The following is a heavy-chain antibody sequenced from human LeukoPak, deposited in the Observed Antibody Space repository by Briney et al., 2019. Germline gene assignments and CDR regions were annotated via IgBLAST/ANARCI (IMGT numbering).Heavy chain of an antibody. CDR1: GYTFTSYG. D-gene: IGHD6-19*01. Sequence: ASVKVSCKASGYTFTSYGISWVRQAPGQGLEWMGWINNYNGNADYAQKLQGRVTVTTDTSTGTAYMELKSLRSDDTAVYYCARQAGGYSSGWYQFHFDYWGQGTLVTVSS. CDR2: INNYNGNA. J-gene: IGHJ4*02. CDR3: ARQAGGYSSGWYQFHFDY. V-gene: IGHV1-18*04.